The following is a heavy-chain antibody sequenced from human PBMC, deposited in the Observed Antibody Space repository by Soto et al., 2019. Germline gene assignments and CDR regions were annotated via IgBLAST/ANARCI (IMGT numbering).Heavy chain of an antibody. J-gene: IGHJ6*02. Sequence: ASVKVSCKASGYTFTSYYMHWVRQAPGQGLEWMGIINPSGGSTSYAQKFQGRVTMTRDTSTSTVCMELSSLRSEDTAVYYCARDRPTIFGVVIRNYYYYYYGMDVWGQGTTVTVYS. D-gene: IGHD3-3*01. CDR1: GYTFTSYY. V-gene: IGHV1-46*01. CDR3: ARDRPTIFGVVIRNYYYYYYGMDV. CDR2: INPSGGST.